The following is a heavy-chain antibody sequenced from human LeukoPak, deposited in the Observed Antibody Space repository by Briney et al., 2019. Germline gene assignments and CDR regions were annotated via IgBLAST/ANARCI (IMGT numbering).Heavy chain of an antibody. J-gene: IGHJ6*02. Sequence: SEPLSLTCTVSGGSISSYYWSWIRQPPGKGLEWIGCIYTSGSTNYNPSLKSRVTISVDTSKNQFSLKLTSVTAADTAVYYCAREDPQTTVPEGLDVWGQGTTVTVSS. CDR3: AREDPQTTVPEGLDV. CDR2: IYTSGST. D-gene: IGHD4-17*01. V-gene: IGHV4-59*01. CDR1: GGSISSYY.